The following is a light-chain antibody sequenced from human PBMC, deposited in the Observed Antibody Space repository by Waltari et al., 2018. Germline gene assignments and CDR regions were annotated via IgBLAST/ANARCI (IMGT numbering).Light chain of an antibody. CDR3: QERSDWRGLT. CDR2: DAS. Sequence: EIVLTQSPATLSVSPGERAVLSCRASQSFNNYLAWYQQKPGQAPRLLIYDASTRAPGIAARFSGSGSGTDFTLTISSLEPEDSAVYYCQERSDWRGLTFGPGTKVDIK. V-gene: IGKV3-11*01. CDR1: QSFNNY. J-gene: IGKJ3*01.